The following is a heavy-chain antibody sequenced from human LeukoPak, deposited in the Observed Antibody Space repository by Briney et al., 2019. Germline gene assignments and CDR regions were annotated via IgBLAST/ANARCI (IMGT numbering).Heavy chain of an antibody. CDR1: GGSFSGYY. D-gene: IGHD5-24*01. Sequence: SETLSLTCAVYGGSFSGYYWSWIRQPPGKGLEWIGEINHSGSTNYNPSLKSRVTISVDTSKNQFSLKLSSVTAADTAVYYCARGRGWLQGFDYWGQGTLVTVSS. J-gene: IGHJ4*02. V-gene: IGHV4-34*01. CDR2: INHSGST. CDR3: ARGRGWLQGFDY.